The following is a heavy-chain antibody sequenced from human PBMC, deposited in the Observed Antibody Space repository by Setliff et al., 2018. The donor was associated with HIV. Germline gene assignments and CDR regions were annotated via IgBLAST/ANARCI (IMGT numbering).Heavy chain of an antibody. CDR2: IIPILGPA. CDR1: GGTFSRYL. CDR3: AGVAVSNFYDSSGLDY. J-gene: IGHJ4*02. D-gene: IGHD3-22*01. V-gene: IGHV1-69*13. Sequence: SVKVSCKASGGTFSRYLINWVRQAPGQGLEWMGGIIPILGPANYAQELQGRVTITADESTSTAYMELSSLRSEDTALYYCAGVAVSNFYDSSGLDYWGQGTLVTVSS.